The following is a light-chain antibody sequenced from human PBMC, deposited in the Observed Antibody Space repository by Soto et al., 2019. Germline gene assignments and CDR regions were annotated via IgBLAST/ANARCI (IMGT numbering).Light chain of an antibody. CDR2: GAS. Sequence: ENLLTQSPATLALSAGERSTLFCRASEIMNSGYLAWYQQKPGRAPRLLIYGASKRATGIPDRFSGSESGTDFTLTIHSLEPEDSAVYYCQQYGSSPPFGQGTRLDIK. CDR3: QQYGSSPP. V-gene: IGKV3-20*01. CDR1: EIMNSGY. J-gene: IGKJ5*01.